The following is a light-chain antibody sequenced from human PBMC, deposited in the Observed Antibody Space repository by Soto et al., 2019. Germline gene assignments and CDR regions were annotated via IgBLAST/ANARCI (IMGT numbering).Light chain of an antibody. CDR1: SSDVGGYNY. V-gene: IGLV2-14*01. J-gene: IGLJ1*01. Sequence: QSVLTRPASVSGSPGQSITISCTGTSSDVGGYNYVSWYQQHPGKAPKLMIYDVRNRPSGVSNRFSGSKSVNTASLTISGLQAEDEADYYCSSYTTVSTYVFGTGTKVPVL. CDR2: DVR. CDR3: SSYTTVSTYV.